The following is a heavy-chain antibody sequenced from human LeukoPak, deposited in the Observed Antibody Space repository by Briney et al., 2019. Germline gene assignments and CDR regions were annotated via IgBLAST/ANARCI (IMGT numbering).Heavy chain of an antibody. J-gene: IGHJ4*02. CDR3: ARDLSYFDWLLYSPDY. V-gene: IGHV1-2*02. D-gene: IGHD3-9*01. CDR1: GYTFTGYY. CDR2: INPNSGGT. Sequence: ASVKVSCKASGYTFTGYYMHWVRQAPGQGLEWMGWINPNSGGTNYAQKFQGRVTITRDTSISTAYMELSRLRSDDTAVYYCARDLSYFDWLLYSPDYWGQGTLVTVSS.